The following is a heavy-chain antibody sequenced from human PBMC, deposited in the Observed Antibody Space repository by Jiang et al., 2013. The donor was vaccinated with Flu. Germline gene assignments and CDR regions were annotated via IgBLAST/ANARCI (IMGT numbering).Heavy chain of an antibody. CDR1: GDSVSSNSAA. Sequence: CAISGDSVSSNSAAWNWIRQSPSRGLEWLGRTYYRSKWYNDYAVSVKSRITINPDTSKNQFSLQLNSVTPEDTAVYYCARGTSYYDILTGYYSSYYFDYWGQGTLVTVSS. CDR2: TYYRSKWYN. D-gene: IGHD3-9*01. J-gene: IGHJ4*02. CDR3: ARGTSYYDILTGYYSSYYFDY. V-gene: IGHV6-1*01.